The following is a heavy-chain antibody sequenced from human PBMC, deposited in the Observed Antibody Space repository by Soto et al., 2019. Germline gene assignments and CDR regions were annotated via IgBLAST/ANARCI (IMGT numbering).Heavy chain of an antibody. CDR1: GFSLSSDGAA. CDR3: AHSDSRVSQSLDS. V-gene: IGHV2-5*01. D-gene: IGHD3-22*01. J-gene: IGHJ4*02. CDR2: IYWYDDK. Sequence: QITLKESGPTLVKPTQTLTLTCTFSGFSLSSDGAAVSWVLQPPGKALESLALIYWYDDKRYSPSLKSRLTITKDTPNNQVVLTMTNMDPADTATYFCAHSDSRVSQSLDSWGQGSLVTVSS.